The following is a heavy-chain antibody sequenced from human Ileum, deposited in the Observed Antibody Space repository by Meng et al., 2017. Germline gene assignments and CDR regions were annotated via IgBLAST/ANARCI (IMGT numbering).Heavy chain of an antibody. D-gene: IGHD5-12*01. J-gene: IGHJ4*02. Sequence: QVQLQEPGPGLGKPSRTLTPTCTGPGDSVSDTNWGAWLRWSPGKGLEWIGEIHHSGRTNFIASLQSRATISLDESKNQFSLTLTSVTAADTAVYYCARGVGDIRVGFDYWGQGILVTVSS. V-gene: IGHV4-4*02. CDR1: GDSVSDTNW. CDR3: ARGVGDIRVGFDY. CDR2: IHHSGRT.